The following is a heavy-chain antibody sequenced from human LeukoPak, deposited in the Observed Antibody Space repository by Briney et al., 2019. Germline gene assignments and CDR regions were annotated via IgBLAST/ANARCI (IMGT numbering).Heavy chain of an antibody. J-gene: IGHJ5*02. CDR2: IYWDDDK. V-gene: IGHV2-5*02. CDR3: AHKARITMARGVIIANWFDP. CDR1: GFSLSTSGVG. Sequence: SGPTLVKPTQTLTLTCTFSGFSLSTSGVGVGWIRQPPGKALEWLALIYWDDDKRYSPSLKSRLTITKDTSKNQVVLTMTNMDPVDTATYYCAHKARITMARGVIIANWFDPWGQGTLVTVSS. D-gene: IGHD3-10*01.